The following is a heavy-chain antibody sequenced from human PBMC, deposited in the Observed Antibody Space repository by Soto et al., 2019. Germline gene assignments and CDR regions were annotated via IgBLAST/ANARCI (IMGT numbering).Heavy chain of an antibody. CDR2: IYHSGST. Sequence: QVQLQESGPGLVKPSGTLSLTCAVSGGSISSSNWWSWVRQPPGKGLEWIGEIYHSGSTNYNPSLKSRVTISVDKSKNQFSLKLSSVTAADTAVYYCARAYRQDYGGNEAFPRAFDIWGQGTMVTVSS. CDR3: ARAYRQDYGGNEAFPRAFDI. V-gene: IGHV4-4*02. D-gene: IGHD4-17*01. J-gene: IGHJ3*02. CDR1: GGSISSSNW.